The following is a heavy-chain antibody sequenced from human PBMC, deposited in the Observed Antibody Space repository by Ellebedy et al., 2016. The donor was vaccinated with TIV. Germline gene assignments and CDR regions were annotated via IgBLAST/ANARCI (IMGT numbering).Heavy chain of an antibody. CDR1: GFSFNSYS. J-gene: IGHJ4*02. CDR2: INQDGGQT. Sequence: PGGSLRLSCAASGFSFNSYSMSWVRQAPGEGLEWVATINQDGGQTWYVDSVKGRFTISRGNARNSLYLQMNSLRAEGTAFYFCARGSYYDLYWGQGTLVTVSS. D-gene: IGHD3-22*01. V-gene: IGHV3-7*03. CDR3: ARGSYYDLY.